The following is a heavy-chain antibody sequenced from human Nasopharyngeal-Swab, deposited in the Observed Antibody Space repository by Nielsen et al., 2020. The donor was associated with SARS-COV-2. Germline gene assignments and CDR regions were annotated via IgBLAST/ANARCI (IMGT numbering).Heavy chain of an antibody. CDR1: GGSMNSYY. J-gene: IGHJ4*02. Sequence: GSLRLSCTVSGGSMNSYYWYWIRQPPGKGLEWIGYVFNSGGTEYSPSLKRRATISVDTSNNQFSLKLSSVTAADTAVYFCARVQVDDDFWTGYHFDYWGQGTLVTVSS. CDR3: ARVQVDDDFWTGYHFDY. D-gene: IGHD3/OR15-3a*01. CDR2: VFNSGGT. V-gene: IGHV4-59*01.